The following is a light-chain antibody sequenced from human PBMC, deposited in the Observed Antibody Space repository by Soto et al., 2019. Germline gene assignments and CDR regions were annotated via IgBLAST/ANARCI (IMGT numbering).Light chain of an antibody. J-gene: IGKJ1*01. V-gene: IGKV1-5*03. CDR3: QQYNTYPWT. Sequence: DIQMTQSPPTLSASVGDRVTITCRASQSLGNWLAWYQHKPGEAPNLLIYRASSLHSGVPSRFSGSGSGTDFALTISSLQPDDFATYYCQQYNTYPWTFGQGTKVEI. CDR2: RAS. CDR1: QSLGNW.